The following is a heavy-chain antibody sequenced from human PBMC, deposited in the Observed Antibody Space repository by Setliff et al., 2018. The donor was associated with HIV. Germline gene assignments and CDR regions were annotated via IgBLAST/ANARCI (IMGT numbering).Heavy chain of an antibody. CDR2: IFHSGDT. V-gene: IGHV4-31*03. D-gene: IGHD6-6*01. Sequence: SETLSLTCSVSGVSVGSGDYYWHWTRQRPEKALEWIGYIFHSGDTYYIPSLKSRISMSVDTSKNQFSLELTSLTAADTAVYYCATRPRIAARPFDYWGQGMLVTVSS. J-gene: IGHJ4*02. CDR1: GVSVGSGDYY. CDR3: ATRPRIAARPFDY.